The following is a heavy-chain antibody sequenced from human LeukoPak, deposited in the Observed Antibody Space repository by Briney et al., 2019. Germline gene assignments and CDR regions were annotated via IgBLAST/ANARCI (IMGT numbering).Heavy chain of an antibody. Sequence: PSETLSLTCAVYGGSFSGYYWSWIRQPPGKGPEWIGEINHSGSTNYNPSLKSRVTISVDTSKNQFSLKLSSVTAADTAVYYCAREKRTILLRPSDSSGYSRPFDYWGQGTLVTVSS. CDR3: AREKRTILLRPSDSSGYSRPFDY. D-gene: IGHD3-22*01. CDR2: INHSGST. CDR1: GGSFSGYY. V-gene: IGHV4-34*01. J-gene: IGHJ4*02.